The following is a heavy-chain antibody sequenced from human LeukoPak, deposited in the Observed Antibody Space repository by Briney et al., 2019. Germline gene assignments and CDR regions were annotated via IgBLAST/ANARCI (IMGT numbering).Heavy chain of an antibody. Sequence: ASVKVSCKAAGYSFTSNYIHWVRQAPGQGLEWMGMIYPRDGSTSYAQKFQGRVTVTRDTSTSTVHMELSGLRSEDTAVYYCARDQEAFDYWGQGTLVTVSS. CDR1: GYSFTSNY. CDR3: ARDQEAFDY. CDR2: IYPRDGST. V-gene: IGHV1-46*01. J-gene: IGHJ4*02.